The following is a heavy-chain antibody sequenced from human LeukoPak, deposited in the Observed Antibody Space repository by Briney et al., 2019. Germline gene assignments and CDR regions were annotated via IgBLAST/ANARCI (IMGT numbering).Heavy chain of an antibody. D-gene: IGHD5-12*01. CDR2: ISGTGGTT. CDR1: GFTFSNYA. Sequence: GGSLRLSCIVSGFTFSNYAMSWVRQAPGKGLEYVSAISGTGGTTYYADSVKGRFTISRDNAKNTLFLQMNSLRAEDTAVFHCVKSNILATIRVFESWGQGTRVTVSS. J-gene: IGHJ5*01. CDR3: VKSNILATIRVFES. V-gene: IGHV3-23*01.